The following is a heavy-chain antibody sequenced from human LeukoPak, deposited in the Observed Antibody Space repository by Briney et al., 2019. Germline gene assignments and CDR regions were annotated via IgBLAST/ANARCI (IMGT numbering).Heavy chain of an antibody. Sequence: SETLSLTCTVSGGSISSYYWSWIRQPPGKGLEWIGSIYYSGSTYYNPSLKSRVTISVDTSKNQFSLKLSSVTAADTAVYYCARVSGYSYGNFDYWGQGTLVTVSS. J-gene: IGHJ4*02. CDR2: IYYSGST. CDR3: ARVSGYSYGNFDY. V-gene: IGHV4-59*12. D-gene: IGHD5-18*01. CDR1: GGSISSYY.